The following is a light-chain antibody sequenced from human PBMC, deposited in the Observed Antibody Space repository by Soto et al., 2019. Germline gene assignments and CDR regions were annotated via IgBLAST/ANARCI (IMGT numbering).Light chain of an antibody. CDR2: DAS. V-gene: IGKV1-33*01. J-gene: IGKJ5*01. CDR3: QQYDNLPPLT. Sequence: DIQMTQSPSSLSASVGDRVTITCQASQDISNNLNWYQQKRGKAPKLLIYDASNLETGVPSRFSGSGSGTDFTFTIRRLQPEDSATFYCQQYDNLPPLTFGQGTRLEIK. CDR1: QDISNN.